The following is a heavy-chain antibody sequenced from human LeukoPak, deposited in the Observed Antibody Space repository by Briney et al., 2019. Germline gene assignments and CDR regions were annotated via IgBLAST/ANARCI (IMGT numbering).Heavy chain of an antibody. CDR1: GGSISSGDYY. CDR3: ARCHIVVVTAQLNYFDP. J-gene: IGHJ5*02. V-gene: IGHV4-30-4*01. Sequence: PSQTLSLTCTVSGGSISSGDYYWSWIRQPPGKGLEWIGYIYYSGSTYYNPSLKSRVTISVDTSKNQFSLKLSSVTAADTAVYYCARCHIVVVTAQLNYFDPWGQGTLVTVSS. D-gene: IGHD2-21*02. CDR2: IYYSGST.